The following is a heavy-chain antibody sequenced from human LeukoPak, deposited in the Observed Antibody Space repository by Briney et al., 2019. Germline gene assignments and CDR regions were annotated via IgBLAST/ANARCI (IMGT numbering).Heavy chain of an antibody. J-gene: IGHJ4*02. D-gene: IGHD2-15*01. Sequence: ASVKVSCKASGGTFSSYAISWVRQAPGQGLEWMGGIIPIFGTANYAQKFQGRVTITADESTSTAYMELSSLRSEDTAVYYCARAGSYCSGGSCYAYWGQGTLVTVSP. CDR3: ARAGSYCSGGSCYAY. V-gene: IGHV1-69*13. CDR2: IIPIFGTA. CDR1: GGTFSSYA.